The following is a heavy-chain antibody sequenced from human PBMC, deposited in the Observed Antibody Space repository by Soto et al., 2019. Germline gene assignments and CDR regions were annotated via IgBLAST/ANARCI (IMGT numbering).Heavy chain of an antibody. V-gene: IGHV3-30*03. CDR2: ISYDGSNK. CDR1: GFTFSSYG. Sequence: PGGSLRLSCAASGFTFSSYGMHWVRQAPGKGLEWVAVISYDGSNKYYADSVKGRFTISRDNSKNTLYLQMNSLRAEDTAVYYCAADWGSGLRFDPWGQGTLVTVSS. D-gene: IGHD2-15*01. CDR3: AADWGSGLRFDP. J-gene: IGHJ5*02.